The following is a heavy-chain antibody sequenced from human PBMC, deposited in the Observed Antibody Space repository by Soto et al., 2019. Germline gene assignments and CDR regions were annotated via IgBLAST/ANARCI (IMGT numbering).Heavy chain of an antibody. CDR1: GGSISNGGYY. V-gene: IGHV4-31*03. CDR3: ARDRHTVVVSAEGWFDP. J-gene: IGHJ5*02. Sequence: SETLSLTCTVSGGSISNGGYYWSWIRQHPEKGLEWIGYIYYSGSTYYNPSLKSRVTISVDTSKNQFSLKLNSVTAADTAVYYCARDRHTVVVSAEGWFDPWGQGTLVTVSS. CDR2: IYYSGST. D-gene: IGHD2-21*02.